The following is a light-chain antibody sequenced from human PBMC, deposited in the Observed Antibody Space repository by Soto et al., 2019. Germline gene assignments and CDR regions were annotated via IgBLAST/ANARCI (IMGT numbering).Light chain of an antibody. V-gene: IGLV2-14*01. J-gene: IGLJ1*01. CDR2: EVS. CDR3: SSYTSSSTVV. CDR1: SSDVGGYNY. Sequence: QSVLTQPASVSGSPGQSITISCTGTSSDVGGYNYVSWYQQHPGKAPKLMIYEVSNRPSGVSNRFSGSKFGNTASLTISGLQAEDEADYYCSSYTSSSTVVFGTGTKLTVL.